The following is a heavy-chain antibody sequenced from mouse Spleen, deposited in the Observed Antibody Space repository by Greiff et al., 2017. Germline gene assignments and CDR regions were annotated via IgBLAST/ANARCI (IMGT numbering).Heavy chain of an antibody. CDR3: TTLGYGSPYSWYFDV. Sequence: VQLQQSGAELVRPGASVKLSCTASGFNIKDDYMHWVKQRPEQGLEWIGWIDPENGDTEYASKFQGKATITADTSSNTAYLQLSSLTSEDTAVYYCTTLGYGSPYSWYFDVWGAGTTVTVSS. V-gene: IGHV14-4*01. J-gene: IGHJ1*01. CDR1: GFNIKDDY. CDR2: IDPENGDT. D-gene: IGHD1-1*01.